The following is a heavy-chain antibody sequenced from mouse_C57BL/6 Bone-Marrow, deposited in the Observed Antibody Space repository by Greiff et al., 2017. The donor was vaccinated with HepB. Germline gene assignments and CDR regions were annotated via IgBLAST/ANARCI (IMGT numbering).Heavy chain of an antibody. CDR3: ARRWLLHYAMDY. J-gene: IGHJ4*01. CDR1: GFTFSSYG. CDR2: LSSGGSYT. D-gene: IGHD2-3*01. Sequence: EVQVVESGGDLVKPGGSLKLSCAASGFTFSSYGMSWVRQTPDKRLEWVATLSSGGSYTYYPDSVKGRFTISRDNAKNTLYLQMSSLKSEDTAMYYCARRWLLHYAMDYWGQGTSVTVSS. V-gene: IGHV5-6*01.